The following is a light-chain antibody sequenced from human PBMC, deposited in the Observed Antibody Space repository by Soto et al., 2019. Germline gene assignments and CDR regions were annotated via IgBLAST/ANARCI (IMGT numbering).Light chain of an antibody. CDR2: EDD. CDR1: SGSIGSNS. Sequence: NFMLTQPHSVSESPGKTVTISCTRSSGSIGSNSVQWYRQRPGSAPTIVIYEDDQRPSGVPTRFAGSIDRSSNSASLTISGLQTEDDADYYCQSYDTNTVVFGGGTKLTVL. CDR3: QSYDTNTVV. J-gene: IGLJ2*01. V-gene: IGLV6-57*04.